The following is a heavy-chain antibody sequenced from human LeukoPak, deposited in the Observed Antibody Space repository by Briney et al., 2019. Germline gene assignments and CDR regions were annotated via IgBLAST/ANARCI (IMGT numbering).Heavy chain of an antibody. CDR3: ASVPSFPHSGGHLRAFDI. J-gene: IGHJ3*02. V-gene: IGHV4-4*02. Sequence: SETLSLTCAVSGGSISSSNWWSWVRQPPGKGLEWIGEIYHSGSTNYNPSLKSRVTISVDKSKNQFSLKLSSVTAADTAVYYCASVPSFPHSGGHLRAFDIWGQGTMVTVSS. D-gene: IGHD2-15*01. CDR1: GGSISSSNW. CDR2: IYHSGST.